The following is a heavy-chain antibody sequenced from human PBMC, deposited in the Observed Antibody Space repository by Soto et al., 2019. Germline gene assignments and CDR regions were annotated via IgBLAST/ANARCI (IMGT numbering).Heavy chain of an antibody. D-gene: IGHD1-26*01. CDR1: GFTFSSYA. CDR2: ISYDGSNK. J-gene: IGHJ4*02. CDR3: ARDHAVTPYRGRPIYVY. V-gene: IGHV3-30*14. Sequence: QVQLVESGGGVVQPGRSLRLSCAASGFTFSSYAMHWVRQAPGKGLEWVAVISYDGSNKYYADSVKGRFTNSRDNSKNQLYHQMNSLRAEDTAVYYCARDHAVTPYRGRPIYVYGGQGTLVTVS.